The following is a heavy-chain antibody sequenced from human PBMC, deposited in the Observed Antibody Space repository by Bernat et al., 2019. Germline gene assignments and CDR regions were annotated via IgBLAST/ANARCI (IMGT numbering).Heavy chain of an antibody. J-gene: IGHJ5*02. Sequence: QVQLQESGPGLVKPSETLSLTCAVSGYSISSGYYWGWIRQPPGKGLEWIGSIYHSGSTYYNPSLKSRVTISVDTSKNQFSLKLSSVTAADTAVYYCARDYGSGSYDWFDPWGQGTLVTVSS. CDR2: IYHSGST. CDR3: ARDYGSGSYDWFDP. D-gene: IGHD3-10*01. CDR1: GYSISSGYY. V-gene: IGHV4-38-2*02.